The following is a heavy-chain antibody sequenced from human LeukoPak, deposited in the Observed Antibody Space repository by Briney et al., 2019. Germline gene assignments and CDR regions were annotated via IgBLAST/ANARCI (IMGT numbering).Heavy chain of an antibody. CDR2: IYFSGST. J-gene: IGHJ4*02. D-gene: IGHD6-19*01. CDR3: ARWSSGGDY. V-gene: IGHV4-59*01. Sequence: PSETLSLTCTVSGGSISGYYWSWLGQPPGKGLEGIGYIYFSGSTNYIPSLKNRATLSLDTSMNQFSLTLSAVPGPDTPVHFCARWSSGGDYWGQGTLVTVSS. CDR1: GGSISGYY.